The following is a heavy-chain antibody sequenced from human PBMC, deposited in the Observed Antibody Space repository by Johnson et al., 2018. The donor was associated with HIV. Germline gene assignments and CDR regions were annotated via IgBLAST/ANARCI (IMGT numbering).Heavy chain of an antibody. CDR3: ARKQWLAKISSDAFDF. V-gene: IGHV3-7*01. CDR2: IKQDGSDK. Sequence: VQLVESGGGLVKPGGSLRLSCAASGFTFSNYWMSWVRQAPGKGLEWVANIKQDGSDKYYVDSVKGRVTISRDNARNSLYLQMNSLRAEDTAVYYCARKQWLAKISSDAFDFWGQGTMVTVSS. J-gene: IGHJ3*01. D-gene: IGHD6-19*01. CDR1: GFTFSNYW.